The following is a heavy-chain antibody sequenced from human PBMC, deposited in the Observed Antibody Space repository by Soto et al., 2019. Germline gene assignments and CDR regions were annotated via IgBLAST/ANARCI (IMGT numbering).Heavy chain of an antibody. CDR1: GFTFSSYE. V-gene: IGHV3-48*03. J-gene: IGHJ4*02. CDR3: ARGNDYYGSGSYLGFDY. Sequence: GGSLRLSCAASGFTFSSYEMNWVRQAPGKGLECVSYISSSGSTIYYADSVKGRFTISRDNAKNSLYLQMNSLRAEDTAVYYCARGNDYYGSGSYLGFDYWGQGTLVTVSS. D-gene: IGHD3-10*01. CDR2: ISSSGSTI.